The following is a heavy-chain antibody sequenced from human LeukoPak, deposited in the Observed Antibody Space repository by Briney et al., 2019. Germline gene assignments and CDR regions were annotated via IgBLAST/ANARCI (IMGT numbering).Heavy chain of an antibody. V-gene: IGHV1-46*01. Sequence: ASVKVSCKASGCTFTSYYIHWVRQAPGQGLEWMGIINPSGSSTNYAQKFQGRVTMTRDTSTSTVYMQLSSLRSEDTAVYYCARGTDNWFDPWGQGTLVTVSS. CDR2: INPSGSST. CDR3: ARGTDNWFDP. J-gene: IGHJ5*02. CDR1: GCTFTSYY.